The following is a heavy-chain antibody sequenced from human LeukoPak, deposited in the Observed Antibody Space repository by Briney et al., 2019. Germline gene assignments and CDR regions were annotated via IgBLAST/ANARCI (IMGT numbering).Heavy chain of an antibody. V-gene: IGHV5-51*01. CDR3: ARPGQLGEYTPYYFDF. J-gene: IGHJ4*02. Sequence: PGESLKISCKGSGYSFTSYWIGWVRQMPGKGLEYMGIIYPADSDTRYSPSFQGQVTISADKSISTAYLQWSSLKASDTAMYYCARPGQLGEYTPYYFDFWGQGTLVTVSS. CDR2: IYPADSDT. D-gene: IGHD3-16*01. CDR1: GYSFTSYW.